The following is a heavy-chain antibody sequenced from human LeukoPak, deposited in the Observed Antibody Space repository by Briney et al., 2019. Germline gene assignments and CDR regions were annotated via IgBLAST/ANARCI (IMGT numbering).Heavy chain of an antibody. J-gene: IGHJ4*02. V-gene: IGHV3-30*03. Sequence: PGRSLRLSCAASGFTFSSYGMHWVRQAPGKGLEWVAVISYDGSNKYYADSVKGRFTISRDNSKNTLYLQMNSLRAEDTAVYYCARVAVLRFLEWYDYWGQGTLVTVSS. CDR3: ARVAVLRFLEWYDY. CDR1: GFTFSSYG. CDR2: ISYDGSNK. D-gene: IGHD3-3*01.